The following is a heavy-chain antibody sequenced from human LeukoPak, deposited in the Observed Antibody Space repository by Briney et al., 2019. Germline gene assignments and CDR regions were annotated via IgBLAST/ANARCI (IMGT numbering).Heavy chain of an antibody. J-gene: IGHJ5*02. CDR2: IIPIFGTA. Sequence: SVKVSCKASGGTFSSYAISWVRQAPGQGLEWMGGIIPIFGTANYAQKFQGRVTITTDESTGTAYMELSSLRSEDTAVCYCARGRRKTTKDYDFWSGYNWFDPWGQGTLVTVSS. D-gene: IGHD3-3*01. CDR1: GGTFSSYA. V-gene: IGHV1-69*05. CDR3: ARGRRKTTKDYDFWSGYNWFDP.